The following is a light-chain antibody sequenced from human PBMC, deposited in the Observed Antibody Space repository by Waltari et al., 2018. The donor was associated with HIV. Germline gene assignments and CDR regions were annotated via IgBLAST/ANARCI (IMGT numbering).Light chain of an antibody. CDR1: STDIGEYKY. CDR2: DVT. CDR3: CSYAGTYTWV. V-gene: IGLV2-11*02. Sequence: QSALTQPRSVSGSPGQSVTISCRGSSTDIGEYKYCPWYQQHPGKVPKLVIFDVTKRPSGVPDRFSGSKSVNTASLTISGLQAEDEADYYCCSYAGTYTWVFGGGTRLTVL. J-gene: IGLJ2*01.